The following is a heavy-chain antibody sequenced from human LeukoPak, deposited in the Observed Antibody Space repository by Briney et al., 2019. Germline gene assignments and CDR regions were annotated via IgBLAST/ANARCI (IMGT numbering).Heavy chain of an antibody. J-gene: IGHJ4*02. Sequence: PGGSLRLSCVASGFTFSSYSMNWVRQPPGKGLEWIGSIYYSGNTYYNASLKSQVSISIDTSKNQFSLRLTSVTAADTAVYYCARQTGSGLFILPGGQGTLVTVSS. V-gene: IGHV4-39*01. CDR2: IYYSGNT. CDR1: GFTFSSYSMN. CDR3: ARQTGSGLFILP. D-gene: IGHD3/OR15-3a*01.